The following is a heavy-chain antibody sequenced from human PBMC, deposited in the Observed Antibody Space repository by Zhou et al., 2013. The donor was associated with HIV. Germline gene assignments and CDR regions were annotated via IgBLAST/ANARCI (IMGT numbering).Heavy chain of an antibody. CDR3: ARADYCSSPSRAGGEKFDH. CDR1: GGSISSYS. V-gene: IGHV4-4*07. J-gene: IGHJ4*02. D-gene: IGHD2-2*01. Sequence: QVQLRESGPGLVKPSETLSLTCTVSGGSISSYSWNWIRQPAGSGLEWIGRVYTSGSTHYNPSLKSRVTMSVDTSKNQFSLKLYSVTAADTAVYYCARADYCSSPSRAGGEKFDHWGQGALVTVSS. CDR2: VYTSGST.